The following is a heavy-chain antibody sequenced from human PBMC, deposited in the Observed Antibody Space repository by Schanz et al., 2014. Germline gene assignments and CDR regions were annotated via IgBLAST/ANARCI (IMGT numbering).Heavy chain of an antibody. Sequence: EMQLVESGGGLVQPGRSLRLSCAASGFTFEDYAMHWVRQVPGKGLEWVAGLSWNRRSVGYADSVKGRFTISRDNANNTLGLQMKSLRPEDTALYYCVKDTNGGDSGNYHAFDVWGQGTRVTVSS. CDR3: VKDTNGGDSGNYHAFDV. D-gene: IGHD4-17*01. CDR1: GFTFEDYA. J-gene: IGHJ3*01. V-gene: IGHV3-9*01. CDR2: LSWNRRSV.